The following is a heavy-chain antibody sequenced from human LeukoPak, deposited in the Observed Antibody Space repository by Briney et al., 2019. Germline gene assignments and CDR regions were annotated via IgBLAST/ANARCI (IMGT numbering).Heavy chain of an antibody. CDR3: AREEVVPAAGYYGMDV. CDR1: GYTFTSYG. V-gene: IGHV1-18*01. J-gene: IGHJ6*02. D-gene: IGHD2-2*01. Sequence: ASVKVSCKASGYTFTSYGISWVRQAPGQGLEWMGWISAYNGNTNYAQKLQGRVTMTTDTSTSTAYMELRSLRSDDTAAYYCAREEVVPAAGYYGMDVWGQGTTVTVSS. CDR2: ISAYNGNT.